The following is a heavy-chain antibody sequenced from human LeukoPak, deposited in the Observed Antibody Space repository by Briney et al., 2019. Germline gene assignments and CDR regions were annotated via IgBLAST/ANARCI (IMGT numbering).Heavy chain of an antibody. D-gene: IGHD6-19*01. Sequence: SETLSLTCTVSGGSISSGSYYWNWIRQPAGKGLEWIGRIYSRGSTNYNPSLKSRVTISVDTSKNQFSLKLSSVTAADTAVYYCARGDETVAGPLADYYYYYMDVWGKGTTVTISS. CDR1: GGSISSGSYY. CDR3: ARGDETVAGPLADYYYYYMDV. CDR2: IYSRGST. V-gene: IGHV4-61*02. J-gene: IGHJ6*03.